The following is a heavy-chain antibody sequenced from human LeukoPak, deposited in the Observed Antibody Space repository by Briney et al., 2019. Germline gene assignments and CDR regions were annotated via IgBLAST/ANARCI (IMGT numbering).Heavy chain of an antibody. CDR2: IYSGGST. J-gene: IGHJ6*02. CDR1: GLTVSSNY. D-gene: IGHD6-13*01. CDR3: ARERYSSSDAGMDV. Sequence: GGSLRLSCEASGLTVSSNYMSWVRQAPGKGLEWVSVIYSGGSTYYADSVKGRFTISRDNSKNTLYLQMNSLRAEDTAVYYCARERYSSSDAGMDVWGQGTTVTVSS. V-gene: IGHV3-53*01.